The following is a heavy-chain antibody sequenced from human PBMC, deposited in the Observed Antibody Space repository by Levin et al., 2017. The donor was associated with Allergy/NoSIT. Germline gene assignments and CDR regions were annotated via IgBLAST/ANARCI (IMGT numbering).Heavy chain of an antibody. J-gene: IGHJ4*02. Sequence: GGSLRLSCAASGFTFSSYSMNWVRQAPGKGLEWVSYISSSSSTIYYADSVKGRFTISRDNAKNSLYLQMNSLRAEDTAVYYCARPYYYDSSGYSYWGQGTLVTVSS. D-gene: IGHD3-22*01. CDR2: ISSSSSTI. CDR3: ARPYYYDSSGYSY. CDR1: GFTFSSYS. V-gene: IGHV3-48*01.